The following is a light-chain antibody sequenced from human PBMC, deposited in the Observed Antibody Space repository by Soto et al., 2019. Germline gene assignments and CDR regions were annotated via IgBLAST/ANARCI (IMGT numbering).Light chain of an antibody. J-gene: IGKJ2*02. CDR3: QQRTNWPRGT. V-gene: IGKV3-11*01. Sequence: EVVLTQSPATLSLSPGERATLSCRASQSVRNFLAWYQQKPGQAPRLLIYEASNRAAGIQARFSGSGSGTDFTLTISSLEPEDFGVYYCQQRTNWPRGTFGQGTNLEI. CDR2: EAS. CDR1: QSVRNF.